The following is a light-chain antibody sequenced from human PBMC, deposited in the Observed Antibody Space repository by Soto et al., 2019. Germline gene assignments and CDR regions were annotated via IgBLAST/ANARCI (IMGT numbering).Light chain of an antibody. CDR2: AAS. V-gene: IGKV1-9*01. Sequence: IPLTQSPSSLSASVGDRVTITCRASQGINTFLAWYQRKPGKAPKLLIYAASTLQSGVPSRFSGSGSGTDFTLTISSLQPEDFATYYCQQLDSYPRTFGPGTKVDIK. CDR3: QQLDSYPRT. J-gene: IGKJ3*01. CDR1: QGINTF.